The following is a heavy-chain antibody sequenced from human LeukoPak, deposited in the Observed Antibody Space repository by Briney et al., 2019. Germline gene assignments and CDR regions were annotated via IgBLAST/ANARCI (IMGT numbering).Heavy chain of an antibody. CDR2: IYYSGST. Sequence: SETLSLTCTVSGGSSGDSIRGYYWSWIRQPPGEGLKWIGYIYYSGSTEYYPSLKSRVTISVDTSKNQFSLKLTSVTAADTAVYYCARGRPGRDGYNYFDYWGQGTLVTVSS. CDR3: ARGRPGRDGYNYFDY. CDR1: GGSSGDSIRGYY. V-gene: IGHV4-61*08. D-gene: IGHD5-24*01. J-gene: IGHJ4*02.